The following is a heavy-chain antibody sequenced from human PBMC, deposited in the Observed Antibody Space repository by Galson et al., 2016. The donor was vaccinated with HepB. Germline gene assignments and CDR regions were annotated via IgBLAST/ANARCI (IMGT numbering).Heavy chain of an antibody. V-gene: IGHV4-31*03. D-gene: IGHD3-22*01. CDR1: GGSISSGGYY. CDR2: IYYSGST. CDR3: SRNYDISGFHDY. J-gene: IGHJ4*02. Sequence: TLSLTCTVSGGSISSGGYYWNWIRQHPGKGLEWIGYIYYSGSTYYNPSLKSRVTISVDTSKNQFSLRLSSVTAADTAVYYCSRNYDISGFHDYWGQGTLVTVSS.